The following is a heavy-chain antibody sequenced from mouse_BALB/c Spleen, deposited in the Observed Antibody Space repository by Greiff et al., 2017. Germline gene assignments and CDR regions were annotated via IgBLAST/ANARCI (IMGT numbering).Heavy chain of an antibody. CDR2: ISSGGSYT. V-gene: IGHV5-9-1*01. J-gene: IGHJ4*01. CDR1: GFTFSSYA. CDR3: ARGYDGYTRAMDY. D-gene: IGHD2-3*01. Sequence: EVMLVESGGGLVKPGGSLKLSCAASGFTFSSYAMSWVRQTPEKRLEWVATISSGGSYTYYPDSVKGRFTISRDNAKNTLYLQMSSLRSEDTAMYYCARGYDGYTRAMDYWGQGTSVTVSS.